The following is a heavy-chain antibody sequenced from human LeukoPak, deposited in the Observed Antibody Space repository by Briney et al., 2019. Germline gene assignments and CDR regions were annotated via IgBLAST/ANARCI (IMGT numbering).Heavy chain of an antibody. J-gene: IGHJ4*02. CDR3: ARAGGVWGSYRYYDY. CDR1: GFTFSSYA. V-gene: IGHV3-64*01. CDR2: ISSNGGST. Sequence: GGSLRLSCAASGFTFSSYAMHWVRQAPGKGLEYVSAISSNGGSTYYANSVKGRFTISRDNSKNTLYLQMGGLRAEDMAVYYCARAGGVWGSYRYYDYWGQGTLVTVSS. D-gene: IGHD3-16*02.